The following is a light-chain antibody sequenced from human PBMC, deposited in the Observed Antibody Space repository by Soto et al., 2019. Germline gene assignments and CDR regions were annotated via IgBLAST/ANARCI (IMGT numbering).Light chain of an antibody. V-gene: IGLV1-47*02. CDR2: SNA. CDR3: AAWDDSLSGWV. CDR1: SSNIGTNF. J-gene: IGLJ3*02. Sequence: QSVLTQPPSASGTPGQRVTISCSGISSNIGTNFVYWYQQLPGTAPKLLIFSNAQRPSGVTDRFSGSRSGTSASLAISGLRYEDEADYYCAAWDDSLSGWVFGGGTKVTVL.